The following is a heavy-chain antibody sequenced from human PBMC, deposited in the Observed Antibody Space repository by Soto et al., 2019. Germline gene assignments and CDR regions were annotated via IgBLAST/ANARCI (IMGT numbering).Heavy chain of an antibody. CDR3: AKGRGGSGSLTPRVAF. D-gene: IGHD3-10*01. CDR1: GFTFNNYA. V-gene: IGHV3-23*01. Sequence: EVQLLESGGGLVQPGGSLRLSCAASGFTFNNYAMTWVRQAPGKGLEWVSAISGGGDTTSYADSVKGRFTVSRDGSKNTRYLQMSSLRAEDTALYYCAKGRGGSGSLTPRVAFWGKGPLVTVSS. CDR2: ISGGGDTT. J-gene: IGHJ4*02.